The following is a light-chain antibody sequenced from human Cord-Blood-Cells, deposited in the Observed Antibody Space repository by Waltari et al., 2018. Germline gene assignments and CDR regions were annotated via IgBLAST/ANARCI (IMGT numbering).Light chain of an antibody. CDR1: QSISSY. Sequence: DIQMTQSPSSLSASVGDRVTITCRASQSISSYLNWYQQKPGKAPKPLIYAASSLQSGVPSRFSGSGSGTDFTLTISSLQPEDFATYYCQQSYSTHSITFGQGTRLEIK. V-gene: IGKV1-39*01. J-gene: IGKJ5*01. CDR3: QQSYSTHSIT. CDR2: AAS.